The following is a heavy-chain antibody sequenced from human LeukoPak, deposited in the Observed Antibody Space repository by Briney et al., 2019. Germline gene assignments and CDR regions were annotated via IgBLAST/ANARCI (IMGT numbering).Heavy chain of an antibody. V-gene: IGHV4-39*01. CDR2: IYYSGTT. CDR3: ARKVPGHKNWFDP. D-gene: IGHD6-19*01. CDR1: DGSITSGDYY. J-gene: IGHJ5*02. Sequence: PSETLSLTCTVSDGSITSGDYYWGWIRQPPGKGREWIGSIYYSGTTYYNPSLKSRVTISVDTSKNQFSLKLSSVTAADTAVYYCARKVPGHKNWFDPWGQGTLVTVSS.